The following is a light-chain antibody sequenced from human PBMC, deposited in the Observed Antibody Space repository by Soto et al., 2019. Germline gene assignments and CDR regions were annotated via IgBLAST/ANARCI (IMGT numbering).Light chain of an antibody. CDR2: AAS. CDR3: QQYGRSPPLI. J-gene: IGKJ4*01. Sequence: EIVFTQSPGTLSLSPGERATLSCRASQSVSSNYLAWYQQKPGQAPRLLIYAASTRATGIPDRFSGSGSGTDFTLTISRLEPEDFAVYYCQQYGRSPPLIFGGGTKVEIK. CDR1: QSVSSNY. V-gene: IGKV3-20*01.